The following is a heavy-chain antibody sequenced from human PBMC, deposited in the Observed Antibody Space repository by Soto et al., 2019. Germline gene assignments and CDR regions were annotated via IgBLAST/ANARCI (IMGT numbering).Heavy chain of an antibody. CDR3: AREGWEVATIPGEGYCYYGMDV. Sequence: PSETLSLTCAVYGGSFSGYYWSWIRQPPGKGLEWIGEINHSGSTNYNPSLKSRVTISVDTSKNQFSLKLSSVTAADTAVYYCAREGWEVATIPGEGYCYYGMDVWGQGTTVTSP. V-gene: IGHV4-34*01. D-gene: IGHD5-12*01. J-gene: IGHJ6*02. CDR1: GGSFSGYY. CDR2: INHSGST.